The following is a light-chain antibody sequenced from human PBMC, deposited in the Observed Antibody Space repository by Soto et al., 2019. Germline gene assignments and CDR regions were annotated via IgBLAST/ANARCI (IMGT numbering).Light chain of an antibody. Sequence: ETVLTQSPGTLSLSPGERATLSCRASQSVSSSYLAWYQQKPGQAPRLLIYGASSRATGIPDGFSGSGSGTDFTLTISRLEPEDFAVYYCQQYDNSLYTFGQGTKLEIK. CDR1: QSVSSSY. CDR2: GAS. V-gene: IGKV3-20*01. CDR3: QQYDNSLYT. J-gene: IGKJ2*01.